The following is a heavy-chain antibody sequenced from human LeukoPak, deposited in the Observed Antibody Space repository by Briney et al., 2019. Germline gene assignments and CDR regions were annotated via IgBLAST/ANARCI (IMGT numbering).Heavy chain of an antibody. CDR2: IYPGDSDT. CDR3: ARPRRGSIFDAFDI. CDR1: GYSFSSYW. D-gene: IGHD6-13*01. V-gene: IGHV5-51*01. Sequence: GESLKISCKASGYSFSSYWIAWVRQMPGKGLEWMGIIYPGDSDTRYSPSFKGQVTISADKSISAAYLQWSSLKASDTAMYYCARPRRGSIFDAFDIWGQGTMVTVSS. J-gene: IGHJ3*02.